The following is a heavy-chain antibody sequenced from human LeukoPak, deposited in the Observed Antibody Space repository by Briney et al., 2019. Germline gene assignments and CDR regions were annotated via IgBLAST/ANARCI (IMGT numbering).Heavy chain of an antibody. V-gene: IGHV1-46*01. J-gene: IGHJ4*02. CDR3: ARDRDSSSWFVDY. CDR2: INPSGGST. D-gene: IGHD6-13*01. Sequence: ASVKVSCKSSGYTFTSYYVHWVRQAPGQGLERMGIINPSGGSTSYAQRFQGRVTLTRDTSTSTVYMELSSLGSEDTAVYYCARDRDSSSWFVDYWDQGTLVTVSS. CDR1: GYTFTSYY.